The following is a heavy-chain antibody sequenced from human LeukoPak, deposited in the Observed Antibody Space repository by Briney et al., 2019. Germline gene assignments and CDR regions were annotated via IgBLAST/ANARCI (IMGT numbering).Heavy chain of an antibody. CDR2: ISAYNGNT. Sequence: ASVKVSCKASGYTFTSYGISWVRQAPGQGLEWMGWISAYNGNTNYAQKLQGRVTMTTDTSTSTAYMELRSLRSDDTAVYYCARDQVIVATLSYFDYWGQGTLVTVSS. CDR1: GYTFTSYG. V-gene: IGHV1-18*04. J-gene: IGHJ4*02. CDR3: ARDQVIVATLSYFDY. D-gene: IGHD5-12*01.